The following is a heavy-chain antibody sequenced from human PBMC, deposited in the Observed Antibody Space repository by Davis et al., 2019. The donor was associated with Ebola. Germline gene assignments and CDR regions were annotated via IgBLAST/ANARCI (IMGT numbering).Heavy chain of an antibody. V-gene: IGHV3-21*01. CDR3: ARDLIVGARGDY. CDR1: GFTFSSYS. D-gene: IGHD1-26*01. J-gene: IGHJ4*02. CDR2: ISSSSSYI. Sequence: PGGSLRLSCAASGFTFSSYSMNWVRQAPGKGLEWVSSISSSSSYIYYADSVKGRFTISRDNAKNSLYLQMNSLRAEDTAVYYCARDLIVGARGDYWGQGTLVTVSS.